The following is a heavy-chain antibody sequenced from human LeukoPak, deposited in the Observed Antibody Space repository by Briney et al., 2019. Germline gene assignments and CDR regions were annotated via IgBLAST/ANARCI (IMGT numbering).Heavy chain of an antibody. J-gene: IGHJ4*02. V-gene: IGHV3-30*18. D-gene: IGHD3-22*01. CDR2: ISYDGSNK. Sequence: GRSLRLSCAASGFTFSSYGMHWVCQAPGKGLEWVAVISYDGSNKYYADSVKGRFTISRDNSKNTLYLQMNSLRAEDTAVYYCAKDSNYDSSGSPGTLSDYWGQGTLVTVSS. CDR3: AKDSNYDSSGSPGTLSDY. CDR1: GFTFSSYG.